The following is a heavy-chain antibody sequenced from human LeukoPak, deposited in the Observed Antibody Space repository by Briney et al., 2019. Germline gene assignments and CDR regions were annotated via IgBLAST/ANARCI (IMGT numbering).Heavy chain of an antibody. Sequence: ASVKVSCKASGYTFTGYYMHWVRQAPGQGLEWMGWINPNSGGTNYAQKFQGRVTMTRDTSISTAYMELSRLRSDDTAVYYCARVSGSPSRYYYGMGVWGQGTTVTVSS. D-gene: IGHD1-26*01. CDR3: ARVSGSPSRYYYGMGV. CDR2: INPNSGGT. J-gene: IGHJ6*02. CDR1: GYTFTGYY. V-gene: IGHV1-2*02.